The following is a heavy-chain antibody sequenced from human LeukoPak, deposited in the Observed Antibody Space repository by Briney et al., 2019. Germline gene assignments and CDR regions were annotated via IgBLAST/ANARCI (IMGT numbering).Heavy chain of an antibody. Sequence: ASVKASCKASGYTFTSYDINWVRQATGQGLEWMGWMNPNSGNTGYAQKFQGRVTITRNTSISTAYMELSSLRSEDTAVYYCARGRIAAAGKGDWFDPWGQGTLVTVSS. J-gene: IGHJ5*02. V-gene: IGHV1-8*03. CDR2: MNPNSGNT. CDR3: ARGRIAAAGKGDWFDP. CDR1: GYTFTSYD. D-gene: IGHD6-13*01.